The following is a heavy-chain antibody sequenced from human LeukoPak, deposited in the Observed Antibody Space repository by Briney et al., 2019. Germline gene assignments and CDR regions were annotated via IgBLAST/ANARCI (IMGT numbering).Heavy chain of an antibody. CDR1: GFTLSDHY. V-gene: IGHV3-7*01. CDR2: IKQDGSEK. D-gene: IGHD6-13*01. Sequence: PGGSLRLSCAASGFTLSDHYMDWVRQAPGKGLEWVANIKQDGSEKYYVDSVKGRFTISRDNAKNSLYLQMNSLRAEDTAVYYCARVGGSSWYGDYFDYWGQGTLVTVSS. CDR3: ARVGGSSWYGDYFDY. J-gene: IGHJ4*02.